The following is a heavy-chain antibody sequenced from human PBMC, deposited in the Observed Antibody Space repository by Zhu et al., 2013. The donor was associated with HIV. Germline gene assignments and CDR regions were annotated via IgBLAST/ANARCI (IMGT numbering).Heavy chain of an antibody. CDR2: IIPIFGTA. CDR1: GGTFSSYA. CDR3: ATGRGPGSGSYLYYYYYYGMDV. J-gene: IGHJ6*02. D-gene: IGHD3-10*01. Sequence: QVQLVQSGAEVKKPGSSVKVSCKASGGTFSSYAISWVRQAPGQGLEWMGGIIPIFGTANYAQKFQGRVTITADESTSTAYMELSSLRSEDTAVYYCATGRGPGSGSYLYYYYYYGMDVWGQGTTVTVSS. V-gene: IGHV1-69*01.